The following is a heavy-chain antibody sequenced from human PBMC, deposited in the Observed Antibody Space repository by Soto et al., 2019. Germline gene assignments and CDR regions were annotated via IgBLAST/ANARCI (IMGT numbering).Heavy chain of an antibody. CDR2: IYSSGTFI. Sequence: EVQLVESGGGLVKPGGSLRLSCTASGFIFRTYGMTWVRQAPGKGLEWVSSIYSSGTFIYYADSVKGRFTISRDDAQKSLFLQMNSLRAEDTAVYYCGRAIGRGIIRDWGQGTLVTVSS. D-gene: IGHD3-10*01. J-gene: IGHJ4*02. V-gene: IGHV3-21*01. CDR3: GRAIGRGIIRD. CDR1: GFIFRTYG.